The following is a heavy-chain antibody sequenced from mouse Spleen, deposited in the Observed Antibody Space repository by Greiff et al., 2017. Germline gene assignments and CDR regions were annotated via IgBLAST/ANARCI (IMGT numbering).Heavy chain of an antibody. J-gene: IGHJ2*01. CDR1: GFTFSSYA. CDR3: ASYDYGFDY. V-gene: IGHV5-9*03. CDR2: ISSGGGNT. Sequence: EVMLVESGGGLVKLGGSLKLSCAASGFTFSSYAMSWVRQTPEKRLEWVATISSGGGNTYYPDSVKGRFTISRDNAKNTLYLQMSSLKSEDTAMYYCASYDYGFDYWGQGTTLTVSS. D-gene: IGHD2-4*01.